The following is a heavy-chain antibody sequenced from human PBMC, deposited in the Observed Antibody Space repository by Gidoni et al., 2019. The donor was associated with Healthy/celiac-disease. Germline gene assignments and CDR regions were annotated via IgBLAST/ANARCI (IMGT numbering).Heavy chain of an antibody. J-gene: IGHJ1*01. Sequence: EVQLVESGGGLVQPGGSLRLSCAAAGFTFSSYEMNWVRQAPGEGLEWVSYLRSSGSTIYYADSVKGRFTISRDNAKNSLYLQMYSLRAEDTAVYYCARGGGPRDYDFWSGSEYFQHWGQGTLVTVSS. D-gene: IGHD3-3*01. CDR1: GFTFSSYE. CDR2: LRSSGSTI. V-gene: IGHV3-48*03. CDR3: ARGGGPRDYDFWSGSEYFQH.